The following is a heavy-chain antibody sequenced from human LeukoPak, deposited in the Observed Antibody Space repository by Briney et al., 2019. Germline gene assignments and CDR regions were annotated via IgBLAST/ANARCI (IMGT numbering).Heavy chain of an antibody. CDR3: ARGYYYDSSGYSPFGY. CDR2: VNPGGGGT. J-gene: IGHJ4*02. V-gene: IGHV1-46*01. Sequence: GASVKVSCKASGYTFTRDFMHWVRQAPGEGLEWMGIVNPGGGGTNYAQKFQGRVTMTRDTSTSTVYMELSSLRSEDTAVYYCARGYYYDSSGYSPFGYWGQGTLVTVSS. D-gene: IGHD3-22*01. CDR1: GYTFTRDF.